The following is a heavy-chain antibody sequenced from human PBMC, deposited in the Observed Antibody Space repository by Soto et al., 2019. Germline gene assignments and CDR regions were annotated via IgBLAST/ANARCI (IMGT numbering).Heavy chain of an antibody. V-gene: IGHV3-9*01. CDR2: ISWNSGNI. J-gene: IGHJ6*03. CDR3: AKGLHYDYFYYYMDV. D-gene: IGHD3-3*01. CDR1: GFAFDDCA. Sequence: EVQLVESGGGLVQPGRSLRLSCAASGFAFDDCAIHWVRQPPGKGLEWVSGISWNSGNIGYAESVKGRFTISRDNAKNSRYLQMNSLRPEDTALYYCAKGLHYDYFYYYMDVWGKGTTVTVSS.